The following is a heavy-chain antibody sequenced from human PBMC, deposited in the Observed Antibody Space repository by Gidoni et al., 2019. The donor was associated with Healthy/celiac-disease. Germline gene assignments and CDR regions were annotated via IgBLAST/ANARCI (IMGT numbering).Heavy chain of an antibody. J-gene: IGHJ4*02. D-gene: IGHD6-19*01. CDR3: AKDRGLSSGWYQVVDY. CDR1: GFTFSSYA. V-gene: IGHV3-23*01. CDR2: ISGSGGST. Sequence: EVQLLESGGGLVQPGGSLRLSCAASGFTFSSYAMGWVRQAPGKGLEWVSAISGSGGSTYYADSVKGRFTISRDNSKNTLYLQMNSLRAEDTAVYYCAKDRGLSSGWYQVVDYWGQGTLVTVSS.